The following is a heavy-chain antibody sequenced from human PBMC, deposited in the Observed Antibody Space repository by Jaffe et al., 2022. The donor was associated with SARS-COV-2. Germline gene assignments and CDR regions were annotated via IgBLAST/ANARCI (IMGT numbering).Heavy chain of an antibody. V-gene: IGHV3-53*01. Sequence: EVQLVESGGGLIQPGGSLRLSCAASGFTVSSNYMSWVRQAPGKGLEWVSVIYSGGSTYYADSVKGRFTISRDNSKNTLYLQMNSLRAEDTAVYYCARFGWAQAHNIAVAGTDYWGQGTLVTVSS. D-gene: IGHD6-19*01. CDR2: IYSGGST. CDR3: ARFGWAQAHNIAVAGTDY. J-gene: IGHJ4*02. CDR1: GFTVSSNY.